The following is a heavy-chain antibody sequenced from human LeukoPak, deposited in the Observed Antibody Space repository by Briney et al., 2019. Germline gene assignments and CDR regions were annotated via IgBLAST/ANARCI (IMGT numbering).Heavy chain of an antibody. CDR3: ARGVGGADY. CDR2: IYSGGST. J-gene: IGHJ4*02. D-gene: IGHD2-21*01. V-gene: IGHV3-66*01. Sequence: GGSLRLSCAASGFTFSSYAMTWVRQAPGKGLEWVSVIYSGGSTYYADSVKGRFTISRDNSKNTLYLQMNSLRAEDTAGYYCARGVGGADYWGQGTLVTVSS. CDR1: GFTFSSYA.